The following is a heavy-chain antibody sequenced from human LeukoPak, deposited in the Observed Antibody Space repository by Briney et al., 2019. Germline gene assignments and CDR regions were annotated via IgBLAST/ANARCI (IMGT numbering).Heavy chain of an antibody. CDR3: AREDNQLLYYFDY. V-gene: IGHV3-23*01. D-gene: IGHD2-2*01. CDR2: ISGSGGST. Sequence: GGSLRLSCAASGFTFSSYAMSWVRQAPGKGLEWVSAISGSGGSTYYADSVKGRFTTSRDNAKNSLYLQMNSLRAEDTAVYYCAREDNQLLYYFDYWGQGTLVTVSS. J-gene: IGHJ4*02. CDR1: GFTFSSYA.